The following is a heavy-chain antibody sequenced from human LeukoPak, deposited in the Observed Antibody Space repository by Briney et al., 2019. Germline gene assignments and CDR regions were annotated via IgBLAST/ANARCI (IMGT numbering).Heavy chain of an antibody. Sequence: SETLSLTCTVSGGSISSYYWSWIRQPPGKGLECIGYIYYSGSTNYNPSLKSRVTISVDTSKNQFSLKLSSVTAADTAVYYCARAADYYDTYYYMDVWGKGTTVTISS. D-gene: IGHD3-22*01. CDR1: GGSISSYY. V-gene: IGHV4-59*01. CDR3: ARAADYYDTYYYMDV. J-gene: IGHJ6*03. CDR2: IYYSGST.